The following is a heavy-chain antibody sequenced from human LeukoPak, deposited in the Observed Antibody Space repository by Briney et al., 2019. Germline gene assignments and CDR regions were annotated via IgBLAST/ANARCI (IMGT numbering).Heavy chain of an antibody. CDR2: ISGSGGST. D-gene: IGHD3-3*01. J-gene: IGHJ3*02. CDR1: GFTFSSYA. V-gene: IGHV3-23*01. Sequence: GGSLRLSCAASGFTFSSYAMSWVRQAPGKGLEWVSGISGSGGSTFYADSVKGRFTISRDNSKNTLYLQMNSLRAEDTAVYYCARDWVPTVFAVAHAFDIWGQGTMVTVSS. CDR3: ARDWVPTVFAVAHAFDI.